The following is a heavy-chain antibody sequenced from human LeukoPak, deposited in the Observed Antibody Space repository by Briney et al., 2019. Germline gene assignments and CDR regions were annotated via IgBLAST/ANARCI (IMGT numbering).Heavy chain of an antibody. Sequence: PGGSLRLSCAPPGFTFSIYSMNWVRQAPGKGLEWVSSISSSSSHIYYADSVKGRFTIPRDNAKNSVYLQMNSPRAEDTAVYYCAREKKMGGDAFDIWGQGTMVTVSS. CDR1: GFTFSIYS. J-gene: IGHJ3*02. D-gene: IGHD3-16*01. CDR2: ISSSSSHI. V-gene: IGHV3-21*01. CDR3: AREKKMGGDAFDI.